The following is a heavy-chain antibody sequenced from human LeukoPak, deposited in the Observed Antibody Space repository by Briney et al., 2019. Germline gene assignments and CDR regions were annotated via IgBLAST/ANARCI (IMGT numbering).Heavy chain of an antibody. CDR3: AREGDIYCSGGSCHPPDY. CDR2: ISSSSSYI. CDR1: GFTFSSYS. V-gene: IGHV3-21*01. Sequence: GGSLRLSCAASGFTFSSYSMNWVRQAPGKGLEWVSSISSSSSYIYYADSVKGRFTISRDNAKNPLYLQMNSLRAEDTAVYYCAREGDIYCSGGSCHPPDYWGQGTLVTVSS. J-gene: IGHJ4*02. D-gene: IGHD2-15*01.